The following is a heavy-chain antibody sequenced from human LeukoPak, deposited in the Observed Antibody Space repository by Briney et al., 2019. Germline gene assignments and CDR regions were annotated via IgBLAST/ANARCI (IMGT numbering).Heavy chain of an antibody. D-gene: IGHD3-22*01. CDR2: IYYSGST. CDR1: GGSISSSSYY. Sequence: SETLSLTCTVSGGSISSSSYYWGWIRQPPGKGLEWIGSIYYSGSTYYNPSLKSRVTISVDTSKNQFSLKLSSATAADTAVYYCARDGRGTYYYDSSGTSNWFDPWGQGTLVTVSS. V-gene: IGHV4-39*07. J-gene: IGHJ5*02. CDR3: ARDGRGTYYYDSSGTSNWFDP.